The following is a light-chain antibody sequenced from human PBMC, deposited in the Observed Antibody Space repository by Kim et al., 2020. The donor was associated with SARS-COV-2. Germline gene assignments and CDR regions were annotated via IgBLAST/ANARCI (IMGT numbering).Light chain of an antibody. CDR1: SLRNYY. CDR3: NSRDSSGDHVV. V-gene: IGLV3-19*01. J-gene: IGLJ3*02. CDR2: GKY. Sequence: SSELTQDPAVFVALGQTVRLTCQGDSLRNYYATWYQQRPGQAPILVLYGKYNRPSGIPDRFSGSASGNTASLTITGAQAEDEADYYCNSRDSSGDHVVFGGGTQLTVL.